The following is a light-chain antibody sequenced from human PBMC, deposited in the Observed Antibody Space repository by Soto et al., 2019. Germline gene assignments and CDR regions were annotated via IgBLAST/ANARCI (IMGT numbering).Light chain of an antibody. Sequence: DIQMTQSPSTLSASVGDRVTITCRASQNINNWLAWYQHKPGKAPKILIYDASTLESGVPSRFSGSGSGTEFTLTISSLQPDDFATYYCQLYNLAFGQGAKVDIK. CDR1: QNINNW. CDR3: QLYNLA. V-gene: IGKV1-5*01. CDR2: DAS. J-gene: IGKJ1*01.